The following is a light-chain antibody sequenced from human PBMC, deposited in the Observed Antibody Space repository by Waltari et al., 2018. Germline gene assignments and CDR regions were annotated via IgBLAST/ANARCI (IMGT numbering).Light chain of an antibody. CDR3: QQYDTFMWT. Sequence: DIQMTQSPSTLSASVGDRVTITCRASQSISGWLAWYQQKPGKAPKLLIYKASTLESGVPSRFSGRGSGTEFTLTINSLQPDDFATYYCQQYDTFMWTFGQGTKVDI. J-gene: IGKJ1*01. CDR1: QSISGW. V-gene: IGKV1-5*03. CDR2: KAS.